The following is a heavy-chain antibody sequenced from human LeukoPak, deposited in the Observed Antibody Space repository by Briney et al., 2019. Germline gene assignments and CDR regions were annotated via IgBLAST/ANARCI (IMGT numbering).Heavy chain of an antibody. CDR1: GYSFTNYG. D-gene: IGHD6-13*01. Sequence: ASVKVSCKASGYSFTNYGISWVRQAPGQGLEWMGWISTYDGNTNYVQKLQGRVTMTTDTSTSTAYMELRSLRSDDTAVYYCARGGVSNSWYRTPDYWGQGNLVAVSS. V-gene: IGHV1-18*01. J-gene: IGHJ4*02. CDR2: ISTYDGNT. CDR3: ARGGVSNSWYRTPDY.